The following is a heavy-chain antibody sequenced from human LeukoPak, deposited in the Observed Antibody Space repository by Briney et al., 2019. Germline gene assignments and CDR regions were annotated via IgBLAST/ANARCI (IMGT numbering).Heavy chain of an antibody. J-gene: IGHJ4*02. D-gene: IGHD1-26*01. Sequence: AGGSLRLSCAASGFTFSSYAMSWVRQAPGKGLEWVSAISGSGGSTYYADSVKGRFTISRDNSKNTLYLQMNSLRAEDTAVYYCAKGGGATTYYFDYWGQGTLVTVSS. CDR1: GFTFSSYA. CDR3: AKGGGATTYYFDY. CDR2: ISGSGGST. V-gene: IGHV3-23*01.